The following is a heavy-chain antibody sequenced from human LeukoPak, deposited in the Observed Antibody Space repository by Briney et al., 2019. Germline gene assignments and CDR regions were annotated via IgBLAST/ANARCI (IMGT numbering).Heavy chain of an antibody. J-gene: IGHJ5*02. CDR1: GFTFSSYS. Sequence: GGSLRLSCAASGFTFSSYSMNWVRQAPGKGLEWVSSISSSSYIYYADSVKGRFTISRDNAKNSLYLQMNSLRAEDTAVYYCARDQASGPHGVEELGNWFDPWGQGTLVTVSS. CDR2: ISSSSYI. V-gene: IGHV3-21*01. D-gene: IGHD3-10*01. CDR3: ARDQASGPHGVEELGNWFDP.